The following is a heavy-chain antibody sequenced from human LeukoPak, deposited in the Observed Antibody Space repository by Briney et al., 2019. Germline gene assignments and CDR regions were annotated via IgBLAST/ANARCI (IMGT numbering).Heavy chain of an antibody. CDR1: GFIFSSYG. Sequence: PGGSLRLSCAASGFIFSSYGMHWVRQAPGKGLVWVSRINTDGSTTNYADSVKGRFTISRDNAKNTLYLQMNSLRAEDTAVYYCARAVSTSLRSTAYWGQGTLVTVSS. CDR2: INTDGSTT. V-gene: IGHV3-74*01. D-gene: IGHD1-1*01. CDR3: ARAVSTSLRSTAY. J-gene: IGHJ4*02.